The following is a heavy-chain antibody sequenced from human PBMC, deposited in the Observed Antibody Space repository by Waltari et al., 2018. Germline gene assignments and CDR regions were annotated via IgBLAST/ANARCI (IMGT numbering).Heavy chain of an antibody. Sequence: EVELLESGGGLVQPGGTLRLSCAASGFTFNNFAMSWVRQAPGKGRGWVSAISGSGGTTYYADSVKGRFTISRDNSRNVLYLQMNTLSAEDTAVYYCAKDRCTDGQCYTYFDYWGQGALITVSS. CDR1: GFTFNNFA. J-gene: IGHJ4*02. CDR2: ISGSGGTT. D-gene: IGHD2-8*01. V-gene: IGHV3-23*01. CDR3: AKDRCTDGQCYTYFDY.